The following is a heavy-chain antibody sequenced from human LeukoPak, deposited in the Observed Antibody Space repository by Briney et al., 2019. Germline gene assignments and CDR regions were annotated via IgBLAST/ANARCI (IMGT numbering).Heavy chain of an antibody. CDR3: ASGTDCSSTSCYYLADY. Sequence: PSETLSLTCTVSGGSISSSSYYWGWIRQPPGKGLEWIGSIYYSGSTYYNPSLKSRVTISVDTSKNQFPLKLSSVTAADTAVYYCASGTDCSSTSCYYLADYWGQGTLVTVSS. D-gene: IGHD2-2*01. V-gene: IGHV4-39*01. CDR2: IYYSGST. J-gene: IGHJ4*02. CDR1: GGSISSSSYY.